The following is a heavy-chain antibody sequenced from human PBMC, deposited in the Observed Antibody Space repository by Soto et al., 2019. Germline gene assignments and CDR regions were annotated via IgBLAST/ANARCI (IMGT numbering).Heavy chain of an antibody. J-gene: IGHJ5*02. CDR3: ATRSQSTRYCTNGVCYPPFDP. CDR2: INPNSGGT. D-gene: IGHD2-8*01. V-gene: IGHV1-2*02. Sequence: GASVKVSCKASGYTFTGYYMHWVRQAPGQGLEWMGWINPNSGGTNYAQKFQGRVTMTRDTSISTAYMELSRLRSDDTAVYYCATRSQSTRYCTNGVCYPPFDPWGQGTLVTVSS. CDR1: GYTFTGYY.